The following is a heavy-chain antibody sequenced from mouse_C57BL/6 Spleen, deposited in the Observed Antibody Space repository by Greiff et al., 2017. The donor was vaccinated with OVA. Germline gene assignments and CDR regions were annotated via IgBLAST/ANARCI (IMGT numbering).Heavy chain of an antibody. V-gene: IGHV1-52*01. CDR2: IDPSDSET. J-gene: IGHJ4*01. CDR3: ARGYYYGSSPYAMDY. Sequence: QVQLQQPGAELVRPGSSVKLSCKASGYTFTSYWMHWVKHRPIQGLEWIGNIDPSDSETHYNQKFKDKATLTVDKSSSTAYMQLSSLTSEDSAVYYCARGYYYGSSPYAMDYWGQGTSVTVSS. CDR1: GYTFTSYW. D-gene: IGHD1-1*01.